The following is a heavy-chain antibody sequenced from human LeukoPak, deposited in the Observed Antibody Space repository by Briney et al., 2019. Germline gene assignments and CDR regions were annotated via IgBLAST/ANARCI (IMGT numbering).Heavy chain of an antibody. J-gene: IGHJ4*02. CDR2: ISNNGGYT. CDR3: ARAHPSISV. CDR1: GFTFSSSA. D-gene: IGHD3-3*02. V-gene: IGHV3-23*01. Sequence: PGGSLRLSCAASGFTFSSSAMSWVRQAPGKGLEWVSAISNNGGYTYYADSVKGRFTISRDNSKNTLYLQMNSLRAEDTAVYYRARAHPSISVWGQGTLVTVSS.